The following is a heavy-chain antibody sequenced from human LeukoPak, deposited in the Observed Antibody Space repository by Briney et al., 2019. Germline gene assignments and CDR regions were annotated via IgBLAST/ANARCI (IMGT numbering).Heavy chain of an antibody. CDR2: ITPRGSA. CDR3: ARHLTGERAFDV. CDR1: GGSFNGYY. Sequence: SETLSLTCAVYGGSFNGYYWSWIRQPPGKGLEWIGEITPRGSASYIPSLKSRVAISIDTSKNQFSLRLSAVTAADTAAYYCARHLTGERAFDVWGQGTVITVSS. J-gene: IGHJ3*01. V-gene: IGHV4-34*01. D-gene: IGHD1-20*01.